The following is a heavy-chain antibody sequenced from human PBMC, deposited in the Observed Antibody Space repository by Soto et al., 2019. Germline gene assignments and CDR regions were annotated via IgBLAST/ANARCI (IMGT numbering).Heavy chain of an antibody. CDR1: GYIFTSYA. Sequence: ASVKVSCKASGYIFTSYAIHWVRQAPGQRLEWVGWLNPGNSDTKYSQNFQGRVTITIDTSVSTAYMELSRLRSEDPAVYYCARDWESRLDSWGQGTLVTVSS. D-gene: IGHD3-16*01. CDR3: ARDWESRLDS. J-gene: IGHJ4*02. V-gene: IGHV1-3*01. CDR2: LNPGNSDT.